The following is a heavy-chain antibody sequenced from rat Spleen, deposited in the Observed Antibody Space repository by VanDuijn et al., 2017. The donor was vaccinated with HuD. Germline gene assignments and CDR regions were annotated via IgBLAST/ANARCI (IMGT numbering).Heavy chain of an antibody. CDR1: GFSLTSDG. Sequence: QVQLKESGPGLVQPSQTLSLTCTVSGFSLTSDGVSWVRQPPGKGLEWIAAVSSGGNTYYDSTLKSRLSISRDTSKSQVFLTIYSLQTEDTAYYFCTREGHTMDRATYWFAYWGQGTLVTVSS. CDR2: VSSGGNT. D-gene: IGHD1-9*01. CDR3: TREGHTMDRATYWFAY. V-gene: IGHV2S12*01. J-gene: IGHJ3*01.